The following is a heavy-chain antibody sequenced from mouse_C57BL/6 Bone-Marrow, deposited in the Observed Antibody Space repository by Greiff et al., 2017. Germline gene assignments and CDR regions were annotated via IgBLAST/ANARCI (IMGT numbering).Heavy chain of an antibody. J-gene: IGHJ2*01. CDR2: INPYNGDT. CDR1: GYSFTGYF. CDR3: ARSSLRDSTVEDY. V-gene: IGHV1-20*01. Sequence: VQLKESGPELVKPGDSVKISCKASGYSFTGYFMNWVMQSHGKSLEWIGRINPYNGDTFYNQKFKGKATLTVDKSSSTAHMELRSLTSDDSAVYYCARSSLRDSTVEDYWGQGTTLTVSS. D-gene: IGHD1-1*01.